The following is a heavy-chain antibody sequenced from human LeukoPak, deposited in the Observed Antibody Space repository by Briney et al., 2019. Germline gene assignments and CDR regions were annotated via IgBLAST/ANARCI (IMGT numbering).Heavy chain of an antibody. CDR3: ARMSGAVAGY. D-gene: IGHD6-19*01. CDR2: ISSSSSYI. CDR1: GFTFSSYS. Sequence: GGSLRLSCAASGFTFSSYSMNCVRQATGKGLEGVSSISSSSSYIYYADSVKGRFTISRDNAKNSLYLQMNSLRAEDTAVYYCARMSGAVAGYWGQGNLVTVSP. V-gene: IGHV3-21*01. J-gene: IGHJ4*02.